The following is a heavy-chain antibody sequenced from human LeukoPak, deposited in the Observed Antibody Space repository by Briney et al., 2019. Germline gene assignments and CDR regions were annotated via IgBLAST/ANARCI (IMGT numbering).Heavy chain of an antibody. V-gene: IGHV3-48*01. J-gene: IGHJ4*02. CDR3: ARDWAAAGTH. D-gene: IGHD6-13*01. CDR2: ISSSSSTI. Sequence: GGSLRLSCAASGFTFSSYSMNWVRQAPGKGLEWVSYISSSSSTIYYADSVKGRFTISRDNAKNSLYLQMNSLRAEDTAVYYCARDWAAAGTHWGQGTLVTVSS. CDR1: GFTFSSYS.